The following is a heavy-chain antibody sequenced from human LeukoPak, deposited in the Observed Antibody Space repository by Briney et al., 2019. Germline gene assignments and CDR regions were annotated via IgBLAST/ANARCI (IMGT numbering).Heavy chain of an antibody. Sequence: ASVKVSCKVSGYTLTELCMHWVRQAPGKGLEWMGGFDPEDGETIYAQKFQGRVTMTEDTSTDTAYMELSSLRSEDTAVYYCATVRREEYYYDSSGYLGYWGQGTLVTVSS. CDR3: ATVRREEYYYDSSGYLGY. CDR2: FDPEDGET. V-gene: IGHV1-24*01. CDR1: GYTLTELC. D-gene: IGHD3-22*01. J-gene: IGHJ4*02.